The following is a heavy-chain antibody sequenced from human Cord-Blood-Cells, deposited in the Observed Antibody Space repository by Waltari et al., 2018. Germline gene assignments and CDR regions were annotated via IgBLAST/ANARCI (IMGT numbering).Heavy chain of an antibody. CDR2: INRNSGGT. D-gene: IGHD6-13*01. V-gene: IGHV1-2*06. CDR3: ARLIAAAGTSDY. CDR1: GYTFTGYY. Sequence: QVQLVQSGAEVKKPGASVKVSCKASGYTFTGYYMHWVRQAPGQGLEWMGQINRNSGGTKDAQKYQGRVTMTRDTSISTAYMELSRLRSDDTAVYYCARLIAAAGTSDYWGQGTLVTVSS. J-gene: IGHJ4*02.